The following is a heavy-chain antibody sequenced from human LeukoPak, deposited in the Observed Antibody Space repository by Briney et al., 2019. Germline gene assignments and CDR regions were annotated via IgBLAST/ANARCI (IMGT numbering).Heavy chain of an antibody. Sequence: SLRLSCAASGFTFDDYAMHWVRQAPGKGLEWVSGISWNSGSIGYADSVKGRFTISRDNAKNSLYLQMNSLRAEDTAVYYCAREVYDFWSGYIDYWGQGTLVTVSS. CDR3: AREVYDFWSGYIDY. CDR2: ISWNSGSI. J-gene: IGHJ4*02. V-gene: IGHV3-9*01. CDR1: GFTFDDYA. D-gene: IGHD3-3*01.